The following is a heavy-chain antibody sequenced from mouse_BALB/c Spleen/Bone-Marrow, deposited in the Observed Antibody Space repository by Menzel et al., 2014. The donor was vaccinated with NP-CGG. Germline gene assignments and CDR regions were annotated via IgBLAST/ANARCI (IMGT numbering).Heavy chain of an antibody. V-gene: IGHV1-80*01. CDR2: IYPGDGDT. J-gene: IGHJ4*01. D-gene: IGHD2-3*01. Sequence: VQLQQSGAELVRPGSSVKISCKASGYAFSSYWMNWVKQRPGQGLEWIGQIYPGDGDTNYSGKFKGKATLTADKSSSTAYMQLSSLTSEDSAVYFCARLDGYYPYYAMDYWGQGTSVTVSS. CDR1: GYAFSSYW. CDR3: ARLDGYYPYYAMDY.